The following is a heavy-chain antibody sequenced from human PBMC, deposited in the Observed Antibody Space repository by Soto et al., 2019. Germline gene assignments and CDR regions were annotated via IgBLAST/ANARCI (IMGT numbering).Heavy chain of an antibody. D-gene: IGHD3-22*01. V-gene: IGHV1-46*01. CDR1: GYTFTSYY. J-gene: IGHJ4*02. CDR2: INPSGGST. Sequence: ASVKVSCKASGYTFTSYYMHWVRQAPGQGLEWMGIINPSGGSTSYAQEFQGRVTMTRDTSTSTVYMELSSLRSEDTAVYYCARDTGDYYDSSGYPGYWGQGTLVTVSS. CDR3: ARDTGDYYDSSGYPGY.